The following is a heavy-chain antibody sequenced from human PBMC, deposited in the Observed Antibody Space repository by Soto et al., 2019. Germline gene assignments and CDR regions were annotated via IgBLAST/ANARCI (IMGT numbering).Heavy chain of an antibody. V-gene: IGHV1-46*01. J-gene: IGHJ4*02. CDR2: INPSGGGT. CDR1: GYTFLDFY. D-gene: IGHD3-3*02. Sequence: QVQLVQSVTEVKKPGASVKVSCKASGYTFLDFYIHWVRQAPGQGLEWMGFINPSGGGTTYAQQFQGRLTMTRDTSTSTVYMELISLRSEDTAMYYCARDKPFSAGYWGQGTLVT. CDR3: ARDKPFSAGY.